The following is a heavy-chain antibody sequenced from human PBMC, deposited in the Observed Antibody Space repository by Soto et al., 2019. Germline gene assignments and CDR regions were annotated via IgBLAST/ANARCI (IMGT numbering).Heavy chain of an antibody. CDR1: GFTFSSYD. Sequence: PGGSLRLSCAVSGFTFSSYDMNWVRQAPGKGLEWVSGISGSGGSTHYADSVKGRFTIARDNSKSTLYLQMNSLRAEDTAVYYCVKEPTAPVNCDYWGQGTLVTVSS. D-gene: IGHD4-17*01. CDR2: ISGSGGST. V-gene: IGHV3-23*01. CDR3: VKEPTAPVNCDY. J-gene: IGHJ4*02.